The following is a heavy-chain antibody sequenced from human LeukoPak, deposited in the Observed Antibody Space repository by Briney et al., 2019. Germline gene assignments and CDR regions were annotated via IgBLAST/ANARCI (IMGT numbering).Heavy chain of an antibody. V-gene: IGHV1-69*06. CDR3: ARDAYYCSTTGCYNWFDS. CDR2: IIPIFGTA. CDR1: GGTFSSYA. J-gene: IGHJ5*01. Sequence: SVKVSCKASGGTFSSYAISWVRQAPGQGLEWMGGIIPIFGTANYAQKFQGRVTITADKSTSTAYMELSSLRSEDTAVYYCARDAYYCSTTGCYNWFDSWGQGTLVTVSS. D-gene: IGHD2-2*01.